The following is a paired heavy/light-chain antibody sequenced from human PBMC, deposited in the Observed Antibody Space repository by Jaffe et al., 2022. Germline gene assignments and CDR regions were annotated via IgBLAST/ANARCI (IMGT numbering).Light chain of an antibody. V-gene: IGLV2-23*02. J-gene: IGLJ1*01. CDR3: CSYAGSSTFSYV. CDR2: EVS. Sequence: QSALTQPASVSGSPGQSITISCTGTSSDVGSYNLVSWYQQHPGKAPKLMIYEVSKRPSGVSNRFSGSKSGNTASLTISGLQAEDEADYYCCSYAGSSTFSYVFGTGTKVTVL. CDR1: SSDVGSYNL.
Heavy chain of an antibody. D-gene: IGHD3-9*01. J-gene: IGHJ6*03. CDR3: ARDLTIFVGPVYYYYYMDV. CDR1: GGSISSGSYY. CDR2: IYTSGST. V-gene: IGHV4-61*02. Sequence: QVQLQESGPGLVKPSQTLSLTCTVSGGSISSGSYYWSWIRQPAGKGLEWIGRIYTSGSTNYNPSLKSRVTISVDTSKNQFSLKLSSVTAADTAVYYCARDLTIFVGPVYYYYYMDVWGKGTTVTVSS.